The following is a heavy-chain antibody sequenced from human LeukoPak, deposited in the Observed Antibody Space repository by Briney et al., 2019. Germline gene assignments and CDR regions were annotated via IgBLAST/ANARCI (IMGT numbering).Heavy chain of an antibody. Sequence: SETLSLTCTVSGGSISSYYWSWIRQPPGKGLEWIGYIYYSGSTNYNPSLKSRVTISVDTSKNQFSLRLSSVTAADTAAYYCAREYYYDSSGYQEYYFDYWGQGTLVTVSS. D-gene: IGHD3-22*01. CDR2: IYYSGST. J-gene: IGHJ4*02. CDR3: AREYYYDSSGYQEYYFDY. V-gene: IGHV4-59*01. CDR1: GGSISSYY.